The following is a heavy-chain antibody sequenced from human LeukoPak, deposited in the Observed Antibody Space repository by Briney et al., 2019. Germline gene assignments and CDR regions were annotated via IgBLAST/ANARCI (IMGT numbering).Heavy chain of an antibody. CDR3: AKVHVFCGGDCPSYYYYGMDV. Sequence: GGSLRLSCAASGFTFSSYAMGWVRQAPGKGLEWVSAISGSGGSTYYADSVKGRFTISRDNSKNTLYLQMNSLRAEDTAVYYCAKVHVFCGGDCPSYYYYGMDVWGQGTTVTVSS. V-gene: IGHV3-23*01. D-gene: IGHD2-21*02. CDR2: ISGSGGST. J-gene: IGHJ6*02. CDR1: GFTFSSYA.